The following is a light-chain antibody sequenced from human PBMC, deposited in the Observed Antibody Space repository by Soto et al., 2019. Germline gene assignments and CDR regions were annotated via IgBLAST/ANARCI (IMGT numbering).Light chain of an antibody. J-gene: IGLJ2*01. CDR1: SSDVGGYNY. CDR3: SSYTISSTVV. Sequence: QSALTQPASVSGSPGQSITISCTGTSSDVGGYNYVSWYQHHPGKAPKPMIYDVTNRPSGVSNRFSGSKSGNTASLTISGLQAEDEADYYCSSYTISSTVVFGGGTKLTVL. V-gene: IGLV2-14*03. CDR2: DVT.